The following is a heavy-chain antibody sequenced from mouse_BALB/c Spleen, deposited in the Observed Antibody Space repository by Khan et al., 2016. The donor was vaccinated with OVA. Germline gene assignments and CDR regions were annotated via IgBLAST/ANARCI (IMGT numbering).Heavy chain of an antibody. CDR2: ISSVGDYT. CDR3: ASHLTGSFVY. J-gene: IGHJ3*01. CDR1: EFTFSNYS. V-gene: IGHV5-6*01. D-gene: IGHD4-1*01. Sequence: EVKLVESGGDLVKPGGSLKLSCAASEFTFSNYSMSWVRQTPDKRLEWVTTISSVGDYTYYPASVKGRFTISRDNAKNTLYLQMSSLKSEDTAMYYWASHLTGSFVYWGQGTLVTVSA.